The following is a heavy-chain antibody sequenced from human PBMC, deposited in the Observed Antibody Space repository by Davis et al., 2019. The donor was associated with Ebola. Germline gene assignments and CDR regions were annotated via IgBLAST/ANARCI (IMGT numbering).Heavy chain of an antibody. Sequence: GESLKIPCAASGFTFSSYWMSWVRQAPGKGLEWVANIKQDGSEKYYVDSVKGRFTISRDNAKNSLYLQMNSLRAEDTAVYYCATKGSGWYLGLDYRGQGTLVTVSS. D-gene: IGHD6-19*01. V-gene: IGHV3-7*03. J-gene: IGHJ4*02. CDR2: IKQDGSEK. CDR1: GFTFSSYW. CDR3: ATKGSGWYLGLDY.